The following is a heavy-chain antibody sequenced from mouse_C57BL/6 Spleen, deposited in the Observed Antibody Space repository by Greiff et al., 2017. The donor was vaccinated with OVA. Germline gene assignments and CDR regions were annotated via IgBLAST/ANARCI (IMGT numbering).Heavy chain of an antibody. CDR1: GYTFTSYD. Sequence: QVQLQQSGPELVKPGASVKLSCKASGYTFTSYDINWVKQRHGQGLEWIGWIYPRDGSNKYNEKFKGKATLTVDTSSSTAYMVRHSLTSEDSAVYFCARDGYYEGWYFDVWGTGTTVTVSS. V-gene: IGHV1-85*01. CDR3: ARDGYYEGWYFDV. J-gene: IGHJ1*03. D-gene: IGHD2-3*01. CDR2: IYPRDGSN.